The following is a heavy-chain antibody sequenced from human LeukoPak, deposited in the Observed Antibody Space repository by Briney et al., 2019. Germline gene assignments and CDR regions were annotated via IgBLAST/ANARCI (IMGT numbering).Heavy chain of an antibody. CDR3: ASPPSSTGYYAFDY. D-gene: IGHD3-22*01. J-gene: IGHJ4*02. CDR1: GFTFSSYA. CDR2: ISYDGSNK. Sequence: GRSLRLSCAAPGFTFSSYAMHWVRQAPGKGLEWVAVISYDGSNKYYADSVKGRFTISRDNSKNTLYLQMNSLRAEDTAVYYCASPPSSTGYYAFDYWGQGTLVTVSS. V-gene: IGHV3-30*04.